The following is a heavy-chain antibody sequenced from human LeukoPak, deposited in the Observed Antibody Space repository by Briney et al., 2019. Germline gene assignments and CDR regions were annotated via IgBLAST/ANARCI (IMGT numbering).Heavy chain of an antibody. J-gene: IGHJ4*02. CDR2: IIPIFGTA. Sequence: GASVKVSCKASGYTFTSYGISWVRQAPGQGLEWMGGIIPIFGTANYAQKFQGRVTITADESTSTAYMELSSLRSEDTAVYYCARDLEGAEGYFDYWGQGTLVTVSS. D-gene: IGHD1-26*01. CDR3: ARDLEGAEGYFDY. V-gene: IGHV1-69*13. CDR1: GYTFTSYG.